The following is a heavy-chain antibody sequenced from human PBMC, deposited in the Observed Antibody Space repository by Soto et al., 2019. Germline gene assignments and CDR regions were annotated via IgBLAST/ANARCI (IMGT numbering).Heavy chain of an antibody. Sequence: QVQLRQSGPGLVKPSGTLSLTCFVSGTSISSTYWWTWVRQSPGKGLEWIGEIHHTGGTNYNPALTTRPSISVDNTSNQFSLRVTPATAAASATYYRATLPPRVVGVLAEFPRWGQGSLVSVSS. CDR2: IHHTGGT. J-gene: IGHJ4*02. D-gene: IGHD2-21*01. CDR3: ATLPPRVVGVLAEFPR. CDR1: GTSISSTYW. V-gene: IGHV4-4*02.